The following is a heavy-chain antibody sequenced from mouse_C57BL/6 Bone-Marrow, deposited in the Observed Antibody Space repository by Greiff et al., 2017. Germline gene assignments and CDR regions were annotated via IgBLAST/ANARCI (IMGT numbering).Heavy chain of an antibody. J-gene: IGHJ4*01. Sequence: VQRVESGPGLVQPSQSLSITCTVSGFSLTSYGVHWVRQSPGKGLEWLGVIWSGGSTDYNAAFISRLSISKDNSKSQVFFKMNSLQADDTAIYYCASYYDAMDYWGQGTSVTVSS. V-gene: IGHV2-2*01. CDR1: GFSLTSYG. CDR3: ASYYDAMDY. CDR2: IWSGGST.